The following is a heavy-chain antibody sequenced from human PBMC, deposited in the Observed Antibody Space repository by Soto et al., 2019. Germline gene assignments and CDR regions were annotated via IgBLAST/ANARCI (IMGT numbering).Heavy chain of an antibody. V-gene: IGHV3-74*01. CDR2: INSDGSST. CDR3: ARGIRLLWFGELSNAQFDY. J-gene: IGHJ4*02. CDR1: GFTFSSYW. Sequence: GGSLRLSCAASGFTFSSYWMHWVRQAPGKGLVWVSRINSDGSSTSYADSVKGRFTISRDNAKNTLYLQMNSLRAEDTAVYYCARGIRLLWFGELSNAQFDYWGQGTLVTVSS. D-gene: IGHD3-10*01.